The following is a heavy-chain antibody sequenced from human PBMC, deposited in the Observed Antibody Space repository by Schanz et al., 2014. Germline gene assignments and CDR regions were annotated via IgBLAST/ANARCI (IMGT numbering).Heavy chain of an antibody. CDR1: GFTFSSFG. J-gene: IGHJ4*02. CDR3: AKSYDTSGYSGFDY. D-gene: IGHD3-22*01. CDR2: ISYDGSNK. V-gene: IGHV3-30*19. Sequence: QVQLVESGGGVVQPGGSLRLSCAASGFTFSSFGMHWVRQAPGKGLEWVAVISYDGSNKYYADSVKGRFTISRDNSKNTLYLQMNSLRTEDTAVYFCAKSYDTSGYSGFDYWGQGTLVTVSS.